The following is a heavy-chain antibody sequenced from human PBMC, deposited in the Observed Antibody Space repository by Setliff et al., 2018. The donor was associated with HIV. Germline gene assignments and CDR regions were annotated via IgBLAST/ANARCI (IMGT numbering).Heavy chain of an antibody. D-gene: IGHD3-3*01. CDR3: ARGNIDYWTGYYSRSGYFYYMDV. J-gene: IGHJ6*03. CDR2: IYYSGST. CDR1: GGSISSFY. Sequence: PSETLSLPCTVSGGSISSFYWTWIRQPPGKGLEWIGYIYYSGSTNYNPSLKSRLTISVDSSKNQFSLKLTSVTAADSAVYYCARGNIDYWTGYYSRSGYFYYMDVWGRGTTVTVSS. V-gene: IGHV4-59*12.